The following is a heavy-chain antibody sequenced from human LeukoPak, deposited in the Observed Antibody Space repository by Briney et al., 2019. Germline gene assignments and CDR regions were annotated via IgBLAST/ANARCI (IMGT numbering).Heavy chain of an antibody. D-gene: IGHD6-13*01. CDR2: INSDGSNT. CDR3: ARGAGSSWSGLIDY. CDR1: RFTFSSYW. J-gene: IGHJ4*02. Sequence: GGSLRLSCAASRFTFSSYWMHWVRQAPGKGLVWVSRINSDGSNTGYADSVKGRFTVSRDNAKNTLYLQMNSLSAEDTAVYYCARGAGSSWSGLIDYWGQGTLVTVSS. V-gene: IGHV3-74*01.